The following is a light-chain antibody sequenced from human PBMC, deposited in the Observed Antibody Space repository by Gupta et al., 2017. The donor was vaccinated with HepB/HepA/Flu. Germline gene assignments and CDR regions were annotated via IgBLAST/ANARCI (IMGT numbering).Light chain of an antibody. V-gene: IGLV1-44*01. CDR3: ASWDFTLRGAV. CDR1: SSNVGNHV. J-gene: IGLJ2*01. CDR2: SND. Sequence: QSVLPQLPSVSGTPGQKAAISCSGGSSNVGNHVVNWYQQVPGTSPKLLIYSNDQRPSGVPGRFSGSKSGTSASLAISGLQSEDEAVYYCASWDFTLRGAVIGGGTSLTVL.